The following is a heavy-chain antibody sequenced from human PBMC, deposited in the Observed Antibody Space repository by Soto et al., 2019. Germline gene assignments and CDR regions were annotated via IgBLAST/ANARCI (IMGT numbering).Heavy chain of an antibody. D-gene: IGHD2-2*01. CDR3: ARGQPGIVVVPAAKGYRMDV. Sequence: SETLSLTCAVYGGSFSGYYWSWIRQPPGKGLEWIGEINHSGSTNYNPSLKSRVTISVDTSKNQFSLKLSSVTAADTAVYYCARGQPGIVVVPAAKGYRMDVWGQGTTVTVSS. J-gene: IGHJ6*02. CDR2: INHSGST. CDR1: GGSFSGYY. V-gene: IGHV4-34*01.